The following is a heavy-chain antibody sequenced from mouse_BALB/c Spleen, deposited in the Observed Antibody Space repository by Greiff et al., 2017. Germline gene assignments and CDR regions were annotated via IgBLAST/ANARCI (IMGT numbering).Heavy chain of an antibody. CDR3: ASIYCGNYDYAMDD. CDR1: GYTFTDYD. V-gene: IGHV1-15*01. CDR2: IDPETGGT. D-gene: IGHD2-1*01. Sequence: VQLQQSGAELVRPGASVTLSCKASGYTFTDYDMHWVKQTPVHGLEWIGAIDPETGGTAYNQKFKGKATLTAAKSSSPAYMQLSSLTSEDSAVYYCASIYCGNYDYAMDDWGQGTSVTVSS. J-gene: IGHJ4*01.